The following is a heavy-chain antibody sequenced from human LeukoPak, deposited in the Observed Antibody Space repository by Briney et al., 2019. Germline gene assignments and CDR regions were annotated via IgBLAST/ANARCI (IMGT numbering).Heavy chain of an antibody. CDR3: ARHRPLGYCSSTSCQYFYCYYMDV. CDR1: GGSITSTSYY. D-gene: IGHD2-2*01. V-gene: IGHV4-39*01. Sequence: SETLSLTCTVSGGSITSTSYYWGWIRQPPGKGLEWIGNIYYSGSTYYNPSLKSRVTISVDTSKSQFSLKLSSVTAADTAVYYCARHRPLGYCSSTSCQYFYCYYMDVWGKGTTVTVSS. J-gene: IGHJ6*03. CDR2: IYYSGST.